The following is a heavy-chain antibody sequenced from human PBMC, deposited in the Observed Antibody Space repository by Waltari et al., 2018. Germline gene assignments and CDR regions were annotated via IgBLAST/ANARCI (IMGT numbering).Heavy chain of an antibody. V-gene: IGHV4-39*01. D-gene: IGHD3-22*01. CDR1: GGSISRDSYY. J-gene: IGHJ6*03. CDR3: ARYVSVRGSSSSGYYSYYYLDV. Sequence: QLRLQESGPGLVKPSATLSLTCSVSGGSISRDSYYWGWIRHFPGKGLEWIGNIYYRGSTYYSPSLTSRTTISVDPSRNQFSLKLRSVTAADSALYFCARYVSVRGSSSSGYYSYYYLDVWGKGTTVTVSS. CDR2: IYYRGST.